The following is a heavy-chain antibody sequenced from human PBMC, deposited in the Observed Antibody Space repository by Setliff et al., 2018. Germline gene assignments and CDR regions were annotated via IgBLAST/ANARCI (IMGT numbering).Heavy chain of an antibody. CDR2: IFYSGNT. V-gene: IGHV4-61*01. CDR1: GGSISSSSYY. D-gene: IGHD3-22*01. CDR3: AREDYDSSGYYMDY. J-gene: IGHJ4*02. Sequence: KTSETLSLTCTVSGGSISSSSYYWGWIRQPPGEGLEWIGYIFYSGNTEYNPSLKSRVTISVDTSKSQFSLKLTSVTAADTAAYFCAREDYDSSGYYMDYWGQGTLVTVSS.